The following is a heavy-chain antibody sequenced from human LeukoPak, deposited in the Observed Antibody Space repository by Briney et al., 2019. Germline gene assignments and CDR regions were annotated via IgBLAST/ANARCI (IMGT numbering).Heavy chain of an antibody. D-gene: IGHD5-24*01. Sequence: ASVKVSCKASGYTFTSYGISWVRQAPGQGLEWMGWISAYNGNTNYAQKLQGRVTMTTDTPTSTAYMELSSLRSEDTAVYYCARMMATITDGMDVWGQGTTVTVSS. V-gene: IGHV1-18*01. CDR1: GYTFTSYG. CDR2: ISAYNGNT. J-gene: IGHJ6*02. CDR3: ARMMATITDGMDV.